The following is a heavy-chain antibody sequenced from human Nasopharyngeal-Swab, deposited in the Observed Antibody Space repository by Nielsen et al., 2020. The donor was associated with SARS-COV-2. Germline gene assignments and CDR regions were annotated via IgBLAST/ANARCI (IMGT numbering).Heavy chain of an antibody. CDR3: ARDWSIAVAGYYYYYGMDV. CDR2: MNPKRCNT. V-gene: IGHV1-8*01. Sequence: ASVKVSCKASGYTFTSYVINWVRQATAQGLEGMGWMNPKRCNTGYAQKFQGRVTMTRHTSISTAYMELSSLRSEDTAVYYCARDWSIAVAGYYYYYGMDVWGQGTTVTVSS. J-gene: IGHJ6*02. D-gene: IGHD6-19*01. CDR1: GYTFTSYV.